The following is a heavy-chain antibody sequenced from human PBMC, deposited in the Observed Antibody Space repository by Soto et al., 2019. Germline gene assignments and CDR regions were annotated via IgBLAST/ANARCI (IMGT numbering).Heavy chain of an antibody. Sequence: SETLSLTCTVYGGSFSGSYWAWIRQPPGKGPEWIASIYHGGTTFYNPSLKSRITISVDTSNNQFSLKLTSVTAADTAVYYCARVHVMVVAGSTFDYWGHGTLVTVSS. D-gene: IGHD6-19*01. CDR3: ARVHVMVVAGSTFDY. V-gene: IGHV4-38-2*02. CDR2: IYHGGTT. CDR1: GGSFSGSY. J-gene: IGHJ4*01.